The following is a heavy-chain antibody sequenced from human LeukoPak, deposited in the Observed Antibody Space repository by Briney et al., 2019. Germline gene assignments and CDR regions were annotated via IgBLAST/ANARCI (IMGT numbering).Heavy chain of an antibody. D-gene: IGHD6-13*01. Sequence: ASVKVSCKASGYTFTGYYLHWVRQAPGQELEWMGWLSPNSGDTKFAQKFQGRVTMTRDASISSAYMELSSLTSDDTAVYYCARATDISSWYLAYWGQGTTVTVSS. CDR3: ARATDISSWYLAY. J-gene: IGHJ6*02. CDR1: GYTFTGYY. V-gene: IGHV1-2*02. CDR2: LSPNSGDT.